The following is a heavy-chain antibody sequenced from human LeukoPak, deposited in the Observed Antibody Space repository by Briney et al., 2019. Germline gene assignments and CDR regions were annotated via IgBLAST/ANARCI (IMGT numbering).Heavy chain of an antibody. CDR3: ASRYCSGGSCSFFAY. CDR2: IYYTGST. Sequence: SETLSLTCTVSGGSISSSSYHWGWIRQPPGKGLEWIGNIYYTGSTYYNPSLKSRVTISVDTSKNQFSLELTSVTAADTAVYHCASRYCSGGSCSFFAYWGQGTLVTVSS. CDR1: GGSISSSSYH. J-gene: IGHJ4*02. V-gene: IGHV4-39*01. D-gene: IGHD2-15*01.